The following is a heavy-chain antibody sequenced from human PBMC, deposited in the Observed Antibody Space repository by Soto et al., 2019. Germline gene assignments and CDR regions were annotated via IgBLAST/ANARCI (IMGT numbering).Heavy chain of an antibody. CDR1: GVSISSGGYS. Sequence: PSETLSLTCAFSGVSISSGGYSCSWIRQPPWKGLEWIGYIYHSGSTYYNPSLKSRVTISVDRSKNQFSLKLSSVTAADTAVYYCASGYCSGGSCSSAYFDYWGQGTLGSVSS. V-gene: IGHV4-30-2*01. CDR3: ASGYCSGGSCSSAYFDY. D-gene: IGHD2-15*01. J-gene: IGHJ4*02. CDR2: IYHSGST.